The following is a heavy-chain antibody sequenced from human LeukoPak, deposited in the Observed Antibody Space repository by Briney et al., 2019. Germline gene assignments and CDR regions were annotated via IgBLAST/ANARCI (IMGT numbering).Heavy chain of an antibody. CDR3: AKDLSSWDRYYFDY. J-gene: IGHJ4*02. V-gene: IGHV3-23*01. CDR1: GFTFSSYA. CDR2: ISGSGGST. Sequence: GGSLRLSCAASGFTFSSYAMSWVRQAPGKGLEWVSAISGSGGSTYYADSVKGRFTTSRDNSKNTLYLQMNSLRAEDTAVYYCAKDLSSWDRYYFDYWGQGTLVTVSS. D-gene: IGHD6-13*01.